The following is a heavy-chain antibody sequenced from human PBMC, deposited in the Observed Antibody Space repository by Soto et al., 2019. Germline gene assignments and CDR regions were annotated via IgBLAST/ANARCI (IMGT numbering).Heavy chain of an antibody. CDR3: ATRSYDYGDYVFDY. J-gene: IGHJ4*02. D-gene: IGHD4-17*01. V-gene: IGHV3-48*03. CDR1: GFTFSSYE. CDR2: ISSSRSTI. Sequence: GGSLRLACSASGFTFSSYEMNWVGQAPGKGREWGSYISSSRSTIYYAHSVNGRFTISRDNAKNSLYLQMNSLRAEDTAVYYCATRSYDYGDYVFDYWGQGTLVPVSS.